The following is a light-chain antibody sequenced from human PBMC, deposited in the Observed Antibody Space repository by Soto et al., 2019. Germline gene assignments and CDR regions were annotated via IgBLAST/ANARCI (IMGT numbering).Light chain of an antibody. V-gene: IGKV1-5*03. Sequence: DIQMTQSPSTLSASVGDRVTITCRASQSISSWLAWYQQKPGKAPKLLINKASSLEGGIPSRFSGSGSETEFTLTISSLQPEDFATYYCQQYNSYQYTFGQGTKLEIK. J-gene: IGKJ2*01. CDR2: KAS. CDR1: QSISSW. CDR3: QQYNSYQYT.